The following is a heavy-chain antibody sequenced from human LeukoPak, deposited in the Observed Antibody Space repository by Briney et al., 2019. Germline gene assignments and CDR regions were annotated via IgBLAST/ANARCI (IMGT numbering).Heavy chain of an antibody. CDR1: GFTFSSYE. CDR3: ARDPYYDILTGYYKAAGAFDI. D-gene: IGHD3-9*01. Sequence: GGSLRLSCAASGFTFSSYEMNWVRQAPGKGLEWVSYISSSSSYIYYADSVKGRFTISRDNAKNSLYLQMNSLRAEDTAVYYCARDPYYDILTGYYKAAGAFDIWGQGTMVTVSS. V-gene: IGHV3-21*05. J-gene: IGHJ3*02. CDR2: ISSSSSYI.